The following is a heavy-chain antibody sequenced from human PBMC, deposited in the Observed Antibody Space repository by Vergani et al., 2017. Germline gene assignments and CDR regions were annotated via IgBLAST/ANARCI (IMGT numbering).Heavy chain of an antibody. Sequence: QLQLQESGSGLVKPSQTLSLTCAVSGGSISSGGYSWSWIRQPPGKGLEWIGYIYHSGSTYYNPSLKSRVTISVDRSKNQFSLKLSSVTAADTAVYYCAREKTYCSSTSCYRYFDYWGQGTLVTVSS. CDR2: IYHSGST. D-gene: IGHD2-2*01. V-gene: IGHV4-30-2*01. CDR3: AREKTYCSSTSCYRYFDY. CDR1: GGSISSGGYS. J-gene: IGHJ4*02.